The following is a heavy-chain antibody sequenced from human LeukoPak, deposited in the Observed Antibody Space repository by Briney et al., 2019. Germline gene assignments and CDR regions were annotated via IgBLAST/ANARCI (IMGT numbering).Heavy chain of an antibody. CDR1: GGSISTSGYY. CDR3: ARDKGGGDPLFDY. J-gene: IGHJ4*02. D-gene: IGHD4-17*01. V-gene: IGHV4-61*02. CDR2: ISTSGST. Sequence: SQTLSLTSPFSGGSISTSGYYWSWIRQHPGKGLEWIERISTSGSTNYNPSLKSRVTMSVDTSKNQFSLKLSSVTAADTAVYYCARDKGGGDPLFDYWGQGTMVTVS.